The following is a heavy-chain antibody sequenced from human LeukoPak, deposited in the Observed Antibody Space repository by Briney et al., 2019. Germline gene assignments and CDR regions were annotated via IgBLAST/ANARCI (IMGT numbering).Heavy chain of an antibody. D-gene: IGHD4-17*01. V-gene: IGHV5-51*01. CDR2: IYPGDSDT. CDR1: GYSFTSYW. J-gene: IGHJ4*02. CDR3: ARHGGFYGDYFDY. Sequence: RGESLKISCKGSGYSFTSYWIGWVRQMPGKGLEWMGIIYPGDSDTRYSPSFQGQVSISADKSISTAYLQWSSLKASDTAMYYCARHGGFYGDYFDYWGQGTLVTVSS.